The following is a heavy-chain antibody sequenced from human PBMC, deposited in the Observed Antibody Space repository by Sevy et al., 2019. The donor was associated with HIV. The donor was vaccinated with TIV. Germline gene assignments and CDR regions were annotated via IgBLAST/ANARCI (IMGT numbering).Heavy chain of an antibody. V-gene: IGHV3-30-3*01. CDR1: GFTFNFFF. CDR3: ALERLSSAVAEYFHN. D-gene: IGHD1-1*01. Sequence: GGSLRLSCAASGFTFNFFFMHWVRQAPGKGLEWVATISFDGSNEHYADSVKGRFTISRDNSKNSLFLQMNSLRADDSAVYYCALERLSSAVAEYFHNWGQGTLVTVSS. CDR2: ISFDGSNE. J-gene: IGHJ1*01.